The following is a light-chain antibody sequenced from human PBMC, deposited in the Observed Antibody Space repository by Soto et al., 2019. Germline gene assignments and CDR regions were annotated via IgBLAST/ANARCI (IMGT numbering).Light chain of an antibody. V-gene: IGKV1-5*03. CDR3: QQNNSYPWT. CDR1: QSIGSW. J-gene: IGKJ1*01. Sequence: IQMTESHSTLSASVGYRLPMTFRASQSIGSWLAWYQQKPGKAPKLLIYTASTLESGVPSNFSGSGSGTEFTLTISSLQPEDFATYYCQQNNSYPWTFGQGTKVDIK. CDR2: TAS.